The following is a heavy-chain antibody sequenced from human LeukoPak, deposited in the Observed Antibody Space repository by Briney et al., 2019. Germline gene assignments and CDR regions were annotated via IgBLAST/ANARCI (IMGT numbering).Heavy chain of an antibody. D-gene: IGHD2-15*01. Sequence: SKTLSLTCTVSSASISNDIYFWGWIRQSPGKGLEWIGEINHSGSTNYNPSLKSRVTVSVDTSKNQFSLKLSSVTAADTAVYYCARGRGYCSGGSCYSWFDPWGQGTLVTVSS. CDR2: INHSGST. V-gene: IGHV4-39*07. J-gene: IGHJ5*02. CDR1: SASISNDIYF. CDR3: ARGRGYCSGGSCYSWFDP.